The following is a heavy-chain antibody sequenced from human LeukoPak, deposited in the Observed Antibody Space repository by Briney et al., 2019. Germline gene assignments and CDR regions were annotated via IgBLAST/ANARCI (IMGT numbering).Heavy chain of an antibody. J-gene: IGHJ4*02. CDR3: ARVAGGMLRPYSSSLDY. D-gene: IGHD6-13*01. Sequence: ASVKVSCKASGYTFSNYGISWVRQAPGQGLEWVGWIRGDNGNTNYAQKFQGRVTMTRDTSISTAYMELSRLRSDDTAVYYCARVAGGMLRPYSSSLDYWGQGTLVTVSS. CDR2: IRGDNGNT. CDR1: GYTFSNYG. V-gene: IGHV1-18*01.